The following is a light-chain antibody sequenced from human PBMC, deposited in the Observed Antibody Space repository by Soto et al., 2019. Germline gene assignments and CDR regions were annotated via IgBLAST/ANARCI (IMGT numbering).Light chain of an antibody. CDR3: QQYDNWPPIT. V-gene: IGKV3-15*01. CDR1: QSVSSN. CDR2: GAS. Sequence: EVVMMQSPATLSVSPGERATLSCRASQSVSSNLAWYQQKHGQAPRLLIYGASTRATGIPARFSGSGSGTEFTLTISSLQSEDFAVYYCQQYDNWPPITFGQGTKVDIK. J-gene: IGKJ1*01.